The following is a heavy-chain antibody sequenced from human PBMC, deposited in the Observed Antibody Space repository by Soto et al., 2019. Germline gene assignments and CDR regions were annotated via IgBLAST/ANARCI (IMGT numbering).Heavy chain of an antibody. J-gene: IGHJ5*02. Sequence: SETLSLTCAVSGGSISSSNWWSWVRQPPGKGLEWIGEIYHSGSTNYNPSLKSRVTISVDKSKNQFSLKLSSVTAADTAVYYCVAPHGYSYDPNWFDPWGQGTLVTVSS. V-gene: IGHV4-4*02. CDR3: VAPHGYSYDPNWFDP. D-gene: IGHD5-18*01. CDR2: IYHSGST. CDR1: GGSISSSNW.